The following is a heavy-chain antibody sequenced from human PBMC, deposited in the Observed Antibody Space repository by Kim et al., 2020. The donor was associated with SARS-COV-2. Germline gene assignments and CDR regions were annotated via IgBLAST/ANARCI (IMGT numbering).Heavy chain of an antibody. V-gene: IGHV3-30*01. CDR3: ASRMEGYYYYGMDV. Sequence: AGSVKGRFTISKDKSKITLYLQMNSLRAEDTDVYYCASRMEGYYYYGMDVWGQGTTVTVSS. J-gene: IGHJ6*02. D-gene: IGHD2-15*01.